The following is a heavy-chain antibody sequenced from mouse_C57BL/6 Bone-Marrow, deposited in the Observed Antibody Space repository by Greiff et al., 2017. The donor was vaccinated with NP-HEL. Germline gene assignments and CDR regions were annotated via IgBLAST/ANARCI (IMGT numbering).Heavy chain of an antibody. CDR1: GYTFTDYY. D-gene: IGHD1-1*01. J-gene: IGHJ2*01. CDR2: IYPGSGNT. CDR3: ARRWVGGYFDY. V-gene: IGHV1-76*01. Sequence: VQLQQSGAELVRPGASVKLSCKASGYTFTDYYINWVKQRPGQGLEWIARIYPGSGNTYYNEKFKGKATLTAEKSSSTAYMQLSSLTSEDSAVYFCARRWVGGYFDYWGQGTTLTVSS.